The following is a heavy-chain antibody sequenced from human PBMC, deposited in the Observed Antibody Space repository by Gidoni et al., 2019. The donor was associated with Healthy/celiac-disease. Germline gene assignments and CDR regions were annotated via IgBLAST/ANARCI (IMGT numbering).Heavy chain of an antibody. CDR1: GFTFSSYA. CDR2: ISGSGGST. V-gene: IGHV3-23*01. Sequence: EVQLLESGGGLVQPGGSLRLSCAASGFTFSSYAMSWVRQAPGKGLGWVSAISGSGGSTYYADSVKGRFTISRDNSKNTLYLQMNSLRAEDTAVYYCAKDLGVVAATIAAFDIWGQGTMVTVSS. CDR3: AKDLGVVAATIAAFDI. D-gene: IGHD2-15*01. J-gene: IGHJ3*02.